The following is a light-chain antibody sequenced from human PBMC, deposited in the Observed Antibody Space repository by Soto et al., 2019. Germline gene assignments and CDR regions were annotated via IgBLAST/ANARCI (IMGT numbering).Light chain of an antibody. CDR2: DNN. CDR1: SSNIGNNY. Sequence: QSVLTQPPSVSAAPGQKVTISCYGSSSNIGNNYVSSYQQLPGTAPKLLISDNNKRPSGIPDRFSGSKSGTSATLGITGLQTGDEADYYYGTWDDSLSSGVFGGGTKLTVL. J-gene: IGLJ2*01. V-gene: IGLV1-51*01. CDR3: GTWDDSLSSGV.